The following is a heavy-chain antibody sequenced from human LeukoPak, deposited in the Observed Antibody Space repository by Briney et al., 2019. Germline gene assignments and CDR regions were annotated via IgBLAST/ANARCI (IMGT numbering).Heavy chain of an antibody. J-gene: IGHJ6*03. CDR2: INHSGST. Sequence: PSETLSLTCAVYGGSFSGYYWSWIRQPPGKGLEWIGEINHSGSTNYNPSLKSRVTISVDTSKNQFSLKLSSVTAADTAVYYCARGRLPMGSWYVGYYYYYMDVWGKGTTVTVSS. V-gene: IGHV4-34*01. CDR3: ARGRLPMGSWYVGYYYYYMDV. CDR1: GGSFSGYY. D-gene: IGHD6-13*01.